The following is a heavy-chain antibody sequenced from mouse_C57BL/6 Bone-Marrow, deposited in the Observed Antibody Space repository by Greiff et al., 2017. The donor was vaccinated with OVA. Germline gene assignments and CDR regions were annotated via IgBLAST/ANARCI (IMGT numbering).Heavy chain of an antibody. CDR3: ARIYYYGSSYLYWYFDV. Sequence: VKLLESGAELARPGASVKLSCKASGYTFTSYGISWVKQRTGQGLEWIGEIYPRSGNTYYNEKFKGKATLTADKSSSTAYMELRSLTSEDSAVYFCARIYYYGSSYLYWYFDVWGTGTTVTVSS. D-gene: IGHD1-1*01. J-gene: IGHJ1*03. CDR2: IYPRSGNT. V-gene: IGHV1-81*01. CDR1: GYTFTSYG.